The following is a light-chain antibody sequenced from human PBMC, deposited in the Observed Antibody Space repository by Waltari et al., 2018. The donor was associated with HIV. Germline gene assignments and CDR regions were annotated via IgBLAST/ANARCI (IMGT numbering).Light chain of an antibody. J-gene: IGKJ3*01. V-gene: IGKV1-6*01. CDR2: ASS. Sequence: IQKNQSTSPLAGSGGERGNNPFRASQGIGNDLGLYQQKSGRAPKVLFYASSSLQSGVPSRFSGSRSGTDFTLTISSLQPEDSATYYCLQDGSFPLTFGPGTKVDV. CDR3: LQDGSFPLT. CDR1: QGIGND.